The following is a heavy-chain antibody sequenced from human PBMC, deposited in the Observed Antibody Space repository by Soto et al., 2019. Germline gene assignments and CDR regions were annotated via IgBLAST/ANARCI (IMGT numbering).Heavy chain of an antibody. CDR3: TRARVAVAGRNWFDP. CDR2: IRSKAYGGTT. J-gene: IGHJ5*02. CDR1: GFTFGDYA. Sequence: GGSLRLSCTASGFTFGDYAMSWFRQAPGKGLEWVGFIRSKAYGGTTEYAASVKGRFTISRDDSKSIAYLQMNSLKTEDTAVYYCTRARVAVAGRNWFDPWGQGTLVTVSS. V-gene: IGHV3-49*03. D-gene: IGHD6-19*01.